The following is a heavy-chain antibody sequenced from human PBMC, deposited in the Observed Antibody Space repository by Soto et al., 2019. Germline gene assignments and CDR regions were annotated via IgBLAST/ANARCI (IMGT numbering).Heavy chain of an antibody. CDR2: IFSNDEK. CDR3: ARSGGLVYRSYYYYGMAV. CDR1: GFSLSNARMG. J-gene: IGHJ6*02. Sequence: QVTLKESGPGLVKPTETLTLTCTVSGFSLSNARMGVSWIRQPPAKALEWLAHIFSNDEKSYSTSLKSRLTISKNTSKSQVVLTMTNMDPVDTATYYCARSGGLVYRSYYYYGMAVWGQGTTVTVSS. V-gene: IGHV2-26*01. D-gene: IGHD6-6*01.